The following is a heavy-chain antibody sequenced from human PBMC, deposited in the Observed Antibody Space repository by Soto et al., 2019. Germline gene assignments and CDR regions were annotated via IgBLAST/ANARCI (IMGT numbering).Heavy chain of an antibody. CDR3: VKEGKMGVEGFDF. D-gene: IGHD1-26*01. CDR1: GFTFSDHA. Sequence: EMQLLESGGDLVQPGGSLRLSCATSGFTFSDHAMHWVRQAPGEGLEWVSGIRGDLVTTPYADSVKGRFTISRDNSKNTLYLQMNSLRAEDTAIYYCVKEGKMGVEGFDFRGQGTLVTVSS. J-gene: IGHJ4*02. CDR2: IRGDLVTT. V-gene: IGHV3-23*01.